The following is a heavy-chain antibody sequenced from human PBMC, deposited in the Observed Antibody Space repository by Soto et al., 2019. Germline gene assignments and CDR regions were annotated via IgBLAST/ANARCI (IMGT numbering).Heavy chain of an antibody. CDR3: ERVFAYSSGCWFDP. CDR1: GSTFPSYG. J-gene: IGHJ5*02. D-gene: IGHD6-19*01. CDR2: ISAYNGNT. V-gene: IGHV1-18*01. Sequence: ASVKGACQAAGSTFPSYGIVWGRQAHGQGLEWMGWISAYNGNTNYAQKLQGRVTMTTDTSTSTAYMELRSLRSDDTAVYYRERVFAYSSGCWFDPWGQGTLVTVSS.